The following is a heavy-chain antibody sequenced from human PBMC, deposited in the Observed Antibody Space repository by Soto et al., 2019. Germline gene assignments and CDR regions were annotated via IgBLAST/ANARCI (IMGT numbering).Heavy chain of an antibody. CDR3: AVLNCSGGSCYGLDAFDI. V-gene: IGHV4-39*01. CDR1: GGSISSSSYY. CDR2: IYYSGST. D-gene: IGHD2-15*01. Sequence: SETLSLTCTVSGGSISSSSYYWGWIRQPPGKGLEWIGSIYYSGSTYYNPSLKSRVTISVDTSKNQFSLKLSSVTAADTALYYCAVLNCSGGSCYGLDAFDIWGQGTMVTVSS. J-gene: IGHJ3*02.